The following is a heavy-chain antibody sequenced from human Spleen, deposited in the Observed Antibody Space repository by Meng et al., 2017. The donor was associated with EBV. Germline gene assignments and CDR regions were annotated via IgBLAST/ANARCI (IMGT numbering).Heavy chain of an antibody. V-gene: IGHV4-59*11. Sequence: HPQESGPGLVKPSETLSLNCTVSGGSISGHYWSWIRQPPGKGLEWIGYIYYSGSTNYNPSFKSRVTISVDTSKNQFSLRLRSLTASDTAVYYCASDRGQNYYWGPGTLVTVSS. CDR3: ASDRGQNYY. D-gene: IGHD3-10*01. CDR1: GGSISGHY. J-gene: IGHJ4*02. CDR2: IYYSGST.